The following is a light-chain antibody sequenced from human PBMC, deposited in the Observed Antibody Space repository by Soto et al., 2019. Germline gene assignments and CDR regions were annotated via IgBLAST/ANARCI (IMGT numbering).Light chain of an antibody. J-gene: IGKJ4*01. CDR2: DAS. CDR1: QSVSGS. CDR3: QEGTYWPA. Sequence: EIVLTQSPAILSMSPGEKATLSCRASQSVSGSLGWYQQKPGQAPRLIIYDASVRATGNPARFSGSGSGTDFTLTISSLEPEDFAVYYCQEGTYWPAFGGGTKVEIK. V-gene: IGKV3-11*01.